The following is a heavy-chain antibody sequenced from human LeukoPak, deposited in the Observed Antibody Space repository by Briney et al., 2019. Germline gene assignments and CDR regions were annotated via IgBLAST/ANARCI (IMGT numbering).Heavy chain of an antibody. V-gene: IGHV4-34*01. Sequence: PSETLSLTCGVSGGSFSGSYWGWIRQPPGKGLEWIGEINLSGSTNYNSSLTSRVTISLDTSKNQFSLNLRSVTTADTAVYYCARVSVSLFGVVTAHFDSWGQGTLVAVSS. J-gene: IGHJ4*02. CDR1: GGSFSGSY. CDR3: ARVSVSLFGVVTAHFDS. D-gene: IGHD3-3*01. CDR2: INLSGST.